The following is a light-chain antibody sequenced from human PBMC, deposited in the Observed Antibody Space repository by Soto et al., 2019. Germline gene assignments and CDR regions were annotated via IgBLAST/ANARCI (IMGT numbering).Light chain of an antibody. CDR2: WAS. CDR1: QSVLYSSNNKNY. Sequence: DIEMTQPPDSLAVSLGERATINCKSSQSVLYSSNNKNYLACYQQHTRQPPKLLIYWASTRESGVPDRFSGGGAGTDFTLTISRLEPEDFAVYYCQQYGSSPPLTFGGGTKVEIK. V-gene: IGKV4-1*01. CDR3: QQYGSSPPLT. J-gene: IGKJ4*01.